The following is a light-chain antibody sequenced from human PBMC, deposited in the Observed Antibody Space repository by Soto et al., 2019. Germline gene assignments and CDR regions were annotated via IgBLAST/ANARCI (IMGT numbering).Light chain of an antibody. V-gene: IGLV2-14*01. Sequence: QSALTQAASVSGSPGQSITIACTGTSSDVGGYNYVSWYQHHPGKAPKLMIYEVSYRPSGVSNRFSGSKSGNTASLTISGLQAEDEADYYCSSYTSSSTLYVFGTGTKRPVL. J-gene: IGLJ1*01. CDR1: SSDVGGYNY. CDR3: SSYTSSSTLYV. CDR2: EVS.